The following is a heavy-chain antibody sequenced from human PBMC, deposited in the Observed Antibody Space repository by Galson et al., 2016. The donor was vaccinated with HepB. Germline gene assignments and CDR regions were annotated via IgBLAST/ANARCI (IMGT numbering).Heavy chain of an antibody. CDR2: TYYRSQWYN. CDR3: VREGSSSSNAFDI. Sequence: CAISGDSVSTYSAAWNWIRQSPLRGLEWLXRTYYRSQWYNDYALSVKSRIIINPDTSKNQLSLQLNSVTPEDTAIYYCVREGSSSSNAFDIWGQGTMVTVSS. J-gene: IGHJ3*02. CDR1: GDSVSTYSAA. D-gene: IGHD6-6*01. V-gene: IGHV6-1*01.